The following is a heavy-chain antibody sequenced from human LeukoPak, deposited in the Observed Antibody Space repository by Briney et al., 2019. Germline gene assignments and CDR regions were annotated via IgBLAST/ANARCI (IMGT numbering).Heavy chain of an antibody. CDR1: GFTFSSYW. CDR3: AKAVGAAAGTRNWFDP. D-gene: IGHD6-13*01. CDR2: INGDGRNI. Sequence: GGSLRLSCVASGFTFSSYWMHWVRQDPRKGLVWVSRINGDGRNINYADSVRGRFTISRDNAKNTLYLQMNSLRAEDTAVYYCAKAVGAAAGTRNWFDPWGQGTLVTVSS. J-gene: IGHJ5*02. V-gene: IGHV3-74*01.